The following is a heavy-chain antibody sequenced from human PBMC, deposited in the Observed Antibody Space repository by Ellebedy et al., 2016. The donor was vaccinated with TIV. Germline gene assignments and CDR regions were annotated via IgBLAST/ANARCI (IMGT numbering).Heavy chain of an antibody. D-gene: IGHD3-22*01. CDR1: AGTFSSYA. V-gene: IGHV1-69*13. J-gene: IGHJ4*02. CDR3: ARDQVEDDTTNFDY. Sequence: ASVKISCKASAGTFSSYAISWVRQAAGKGLEWMGGIITIFGTANYAQKFQGRVTITADESTSTAYMELSSLRSEDTSVYFCARDQVEDDTTNFDYWGQGTLVTVSS. CDR2: IITIFGTA.